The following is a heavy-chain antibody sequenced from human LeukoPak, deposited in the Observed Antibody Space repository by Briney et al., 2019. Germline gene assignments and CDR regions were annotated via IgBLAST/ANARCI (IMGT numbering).Heavy chain of an antibody. V-gene: IGHV1-69*13. Sequence: GASVKVSCKASGGIFSSYGFSWVRQAPGQGLEWMGEIIPILGTPNYAQRFQGRVTITADESTSTVYMELSSLRSEDTAVYYCATYLRYSLGDNCYRPYPWGQGTLVTVSS. J-gene: IGHJ5*02. CDR2: IIPILGTP. CDR1: GGIFSSYG. D-gene: IGHD5-12*01. CDR3: ATYLRYSLGDNCYRPYP.